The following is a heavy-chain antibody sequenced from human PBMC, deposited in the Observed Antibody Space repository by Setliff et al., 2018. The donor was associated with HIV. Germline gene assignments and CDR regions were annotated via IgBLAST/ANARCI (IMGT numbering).Heavy chain of an antibody. D-gene: IGHD5-12*01. CDR2: INRNGGST. Sequence: GVSLKISCAASGFTFDDYGMSWVRQAPGKGLEWVSRINRNGGSTGYADSVKGRFAISRDNAKNSLYLQMHSLRAEDTALYYCARVGGYSGYDWPQPLYFDYWGQGTLVTVSS. CDR3: ARVGGYSGYDWPQPLYFDY. J-gene: IGHJ4*02. V-gene: IGHV3-20*04. CDR1: GFTFDDYG.